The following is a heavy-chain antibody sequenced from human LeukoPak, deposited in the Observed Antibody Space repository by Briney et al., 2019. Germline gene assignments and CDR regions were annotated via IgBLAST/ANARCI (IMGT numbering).Heavy chain of an antibody. V-gene: IGHV3-30-3*01. CDR2: ISYDGSNK. CDR3: ARDPLSPEP. J-gene: IGHJ5*02. Sequence: PGRSLRLSCAASGFTFSSYAMHWVRQAPGKGLEWVAVISYDGSNKYYADSVKGRFTISRDNSKDTLFLQMESLRIEDTAVYYCARDPLSPEPWGQGTLVTVSS. CDR1: GFTFSSYA.